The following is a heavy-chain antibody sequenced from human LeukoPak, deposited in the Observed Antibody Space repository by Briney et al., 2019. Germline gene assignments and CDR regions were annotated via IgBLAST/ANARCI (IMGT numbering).Heavy chain of an antibody. J-gene: IGHJ4*02. V-gene: IGHV4-34*01. Sequence: SETLSLTCAVYGGSFSGYYWSWIRQPPGKGLEWIGEINHSGSTNYNPSLKSRVTISVDTSKNQFSLKLSSVTAADTAVYYCARVAYYYGSGSCSHWGQGTLVTVSS. CDR2: INHSGST. D-gene: IGHD3-10*01. CDR3: ARVAYYYGSGSCSH. CDR1: GGSFSGYY.